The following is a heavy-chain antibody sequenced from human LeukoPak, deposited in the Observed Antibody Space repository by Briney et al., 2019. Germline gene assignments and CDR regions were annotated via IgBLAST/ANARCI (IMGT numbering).Heavy chain of an antibody. J-gene: IGHJ4*02. D-gene: IGHD6-6*01. CDR1: GYTFTSYD. Sequence: GASVKVSCKASGYTFTSYDINWVRQATGQGLEWMGWMNPNSGNTGYAQKFQGRVTMTRNTSISTAYMELSSLRSEDTAVYYCATGSSVGRSSGGGFDYWGQGTLVTVSS. CDR3: ATGSSVGRSSGGGFDY. V-gene: IGHV1-8*01. CDR2: MNPNSGNT.